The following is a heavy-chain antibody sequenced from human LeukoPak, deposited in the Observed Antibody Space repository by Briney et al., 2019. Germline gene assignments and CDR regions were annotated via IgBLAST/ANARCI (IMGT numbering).Heavy chain of an antibody. CDR3: ARGAFVYGFDLFDY. CDR1: GFTFSSYS. V-gene: IGHV3-21*04. D-gene: IGHD3-10*01. Sequence: GGSLRLSCAASGFTFSSYSMNWVRQAPGKGLEWVSSISSSGSTIYYADSVKGRFTISRDNAKNSLYLQMNSLRAEDTAVYYCARGAFVYGFDLFDYWGQGTLVTVSS. CDR2: ISSSGSTI. J-gene: IGHJ4*02.